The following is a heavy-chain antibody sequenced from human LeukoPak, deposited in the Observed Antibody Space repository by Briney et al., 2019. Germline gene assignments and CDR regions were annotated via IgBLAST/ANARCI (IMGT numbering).Heavy chain of an antibody. CDR1: GFTFSSYE. CDR3: ARDRREGVTDY. CDR2: ISSSGSTI. D-gene: IGHD3-10*01. J-gene: IGHJ4*02. V-gene: IGHV3-48*03. Sequence: PGGSLRLSCAASGFTFSSYEMNWVRQAPGKGLEWVSYISSSGSTIYYADSVKGRFTISRDYAKNSLYLQMNSLRAEDTAVYYCARDRREGVTDYWGQGTLVTVSS.